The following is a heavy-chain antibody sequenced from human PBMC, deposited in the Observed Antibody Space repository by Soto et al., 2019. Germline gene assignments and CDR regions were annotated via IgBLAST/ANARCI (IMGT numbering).Heavy chain of an antibody. D-gene: IGHD3-16*01. CDR3: NTDGPWGEEAFDI. CDR2: IKSKTDGGTT. J-gene: IGHJ3*02. V-gene: IGHV3-15*07. Sequence: DVQLVESGGGLLKPGGSLRLSCAASGFTFSYAWMNWVRQAPGKGLEWVGRIKSKTDGGTTDYAAPVKGRFTISRDDSKRTLYLQMNSLKTEDTAVYYCNTDGPWGEEAFDIWGQGTMVTVSS. CDR1: GFTFSYAW.